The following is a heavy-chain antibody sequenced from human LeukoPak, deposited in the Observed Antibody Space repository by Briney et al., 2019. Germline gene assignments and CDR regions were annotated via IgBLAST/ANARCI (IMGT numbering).Heavy chain of an antibody. CDR3: ARCRGIAAHYGMDV. V-gene: IGHV3-53*01. D-gene: IGHD6-6*01. Sequence: GGSLRLSCAASGSTVSNTYMSWARQAPGKGLEWVSVISSGGGTYFADSVKGRFTISRDNSKNTVFLQMNNLRADDTAMYYCARCRGIAAHYGMDVWGQGTTVTVSS. J-gene: IGHJ6*02. CDR2: ISSGGGT. CDR1: GSTVSNTY.